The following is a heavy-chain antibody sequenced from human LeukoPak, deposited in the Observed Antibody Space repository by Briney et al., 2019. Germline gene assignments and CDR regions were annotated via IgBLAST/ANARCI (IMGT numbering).Heavy chain of an antibody. CDR1: GFTFSSYG. CDR2: ISGSGGST. V-gene: IGHV3-23*01. D-gene: IGHD3-22*01. J-gene: IGHJ4*02. CDR3: AKDRIIISMIVVVTAIDFDY. Sequence: GGTLRLSCAASGFTFSSYGMSWVRQAPGKGLEWVSAISGSGGSTYYADSVKGRFTISRDNSKNTLYLQMNSLRAEDTAVYYCAKDRIIISMIVVVTAIDFDYWGQGTLVTVSS.